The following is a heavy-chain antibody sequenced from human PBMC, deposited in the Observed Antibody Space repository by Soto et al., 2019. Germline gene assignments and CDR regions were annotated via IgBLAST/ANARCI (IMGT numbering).Heavy chain of an antibody. D-gene: IGHD3-22*01. CDR2: IYTSGST. Sequence: SETLSLTCTVSGGSISSYYWSWIRQPAGKGLEWIGRIYTSGSTNYNPSLKSRVTMSVDTSKNQFSLKLSSVTAADTALYYCVRAYENSNYYFDHWGRGTLVTVSS. J-gene: IGHJ4*02. V-gene: IGHV4-4*07. CDR1: GGSISSYY. CDR3: VRAYENSNYYFDH.